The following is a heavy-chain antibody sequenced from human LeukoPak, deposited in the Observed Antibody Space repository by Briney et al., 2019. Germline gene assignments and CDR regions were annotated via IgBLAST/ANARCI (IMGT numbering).Heavy chain of an antibody. CDR2: INHSGST. J-gene: IGHJ5*02. Sequence: SETLSLTCAVYGGPFSGYYWSWIRQPPGKGLEWIGEINHSGSTNYNPSLKSRVTISVGTSKNQFSLKLTSVTAADTAVYYCASRDCSSTSCHEGYNWFDPWGQGILVSVSS. D-gene: IGHD2-2*01. CDR1: GGPFSGYY. V-gene: IGHV4-34*01. CDR3: ASRDCSSTSCHEGYNWFDP.